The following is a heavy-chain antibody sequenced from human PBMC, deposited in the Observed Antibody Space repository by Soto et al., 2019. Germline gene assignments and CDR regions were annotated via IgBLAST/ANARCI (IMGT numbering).Heavy chain of an antibody. CDR2: ISNSGDTI. CDR1: GFTFSYYT. Sequence: EVQLLESGGGLVQPGGSLRLSCVASGFTFSYYTMSWVRQAPGKGLEWVSGISNSGDTIYYADSVKGRFTISRDNFQNTLYLQMNRLRADDTAVYYCAGPVPAPTHYDYYDIDVWGQGTTVSVSS. J-gene: IGHJ6*02. CDR3: AGPVPAPTHYDYYDIDV. V-gene: IGHV3-23*01. D-gene: IGHD2-2*01.